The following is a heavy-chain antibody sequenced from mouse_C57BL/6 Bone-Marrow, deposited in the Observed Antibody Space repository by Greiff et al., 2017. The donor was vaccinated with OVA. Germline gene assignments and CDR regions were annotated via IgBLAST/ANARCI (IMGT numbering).Heavy chain of an antibody. V-gene: IGHV3-6*01. CDR2: ISYDGSN. D-gene: IGHD2-5*01. J-gene: IGHJ2*01. Sequence: EVKLQESGPGLVKPSQSLSLTCSVTGYSITSGYYWNWIRQFPGNKLEWMGYISYDGSNNYNPSLKNRISITRDTSKNQFFLKLNSVTTEDTATYYCARGSNYAYWGQGTTLTVSS. CDR3: ARGSNYAY. CDR1: GYSITSGYY.